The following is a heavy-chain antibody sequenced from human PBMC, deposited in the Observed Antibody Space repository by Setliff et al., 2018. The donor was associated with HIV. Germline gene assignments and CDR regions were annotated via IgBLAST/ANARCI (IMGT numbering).Heavy chain of an antibody. CDR1: GFTVYSYY. D-gene: IGHD3-22*01. V-gene: IGHV3-74*01. J-gene: IGHJ4*02. Sequence: PGGSLRLSCAASGFTVYSYYMSWVRQAPGKGLEWVSRINSDGSSIIYADSVKGRFTISRDNAKNTLYLQMNSLRAEDTAVYYCARDLPGDTRPSDYWGQGTLVTVSS. CDR3: ARDLPGDTRPSDY. CDR2: INSDGSSI.